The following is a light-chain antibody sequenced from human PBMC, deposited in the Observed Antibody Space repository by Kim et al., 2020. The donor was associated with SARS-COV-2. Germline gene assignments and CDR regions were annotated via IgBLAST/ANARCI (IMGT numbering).Light chain of an antibody. CDR2: GAS. V-gene: IGKV1-33*01. CDR3: QQYDDLPFT. J-gene: IGKJ3*01. Sequence: ASVGDRVTITCQASHDISNYLNWYQQNPEKAPKLLISGASNLEAGVPSRFGGSGSGRDFTFTISSLQPDDIATYYCQQYDDLPFTFGPGTKVDIK. CDR1: HDISNY.